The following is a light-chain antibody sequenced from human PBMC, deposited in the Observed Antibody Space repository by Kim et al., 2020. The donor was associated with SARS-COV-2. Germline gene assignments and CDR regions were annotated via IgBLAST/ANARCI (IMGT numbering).Light chain of an antibody. V-gene: IGKV1-5*03. CDR2: KTS. Sequence: DIQMTQSPSTLSASVGDRVTITCRASQSVRECLAWYQQKPGKAPGLLIYKTSNLDSGVPSRFSGDGSGTEFTLTIDSLRPDDFATYYCQQYVDYPYTFGQGTKLEI. CDR3: QQYVDYPYT. CDR1: QSVREC. J-gene: IGKJ2*01.